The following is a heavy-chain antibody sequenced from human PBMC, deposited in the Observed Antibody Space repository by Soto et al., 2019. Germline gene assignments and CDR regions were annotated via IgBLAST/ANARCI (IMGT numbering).Heavy chain of an antibody. CDR3: ATGGHNDGYNFYHGMDV. J-gene: IGHJ6*02. D-gene: IGHD3-16*01. V-gene: IGHV1-69*01. CDR2: VIPVFDTA. CDR1: GGIFTNNA. Sequence: QVQVVQSGAEVKKPGSSVKVSCKVSGGIFTNNAISWVRQAPGQGLEWLGGVIPVFDTAYYAQIFRGRLRIPADGATTTAYMELRGLTSADTAVYFCATGGHNDGYNFYHGMDVWGQGTTVTVS.